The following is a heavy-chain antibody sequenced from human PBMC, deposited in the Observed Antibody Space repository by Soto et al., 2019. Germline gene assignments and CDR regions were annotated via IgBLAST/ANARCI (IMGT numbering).Heavy chain of an antibody. D-gene: IGHD6-25*01. CDR2: IYYSGST. CDR3: AREAAGILNWFDP. J-gene: IGHJ5*02. CDR1: GGSISSSNW. Sequence: SETLSLTCAVSGGSISSSNWWSWVRQPPGKGLEWIGYIYYSGSTYYNPSLKSRVTISVDTSKNQFSLKLSSVTAADTAVYYCAREAAGILNWFDPWGQGTLVTISS. V-gene: IGHV4-4*02.